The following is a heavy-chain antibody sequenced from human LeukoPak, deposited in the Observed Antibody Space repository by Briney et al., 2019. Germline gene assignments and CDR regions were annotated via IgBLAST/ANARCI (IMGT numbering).Heavy chain of an antibody. CDR1: GGSITSYY. V-gene: IGHV4-59*08. J-gene: IGHJ6*03. Sequence: PSETLSLTCTVSGGSITSYYWSWIRQPPGKGLEWIGYIYYSGSTNYNPSLKSRVTISVDTSKNQFSLKLSSVTAADTAVYFCARQGGFASSAGVWGKATTVTVSS. D-gene: IGHD2-2*01. CDR3: ARQGGFASSAGV. CDR2: IYYSGST.